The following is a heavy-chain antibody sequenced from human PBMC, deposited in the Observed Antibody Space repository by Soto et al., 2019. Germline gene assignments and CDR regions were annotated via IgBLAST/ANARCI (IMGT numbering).Heavy chain of an antibody. Sequence: EVQLLESGGGLAQPGGSLRLSCAASGFTFSDYDMDWVRQAPGKGLEWVSAIGSSGYTTYYADSVKGRFTISRDKYKRTLYLHVGSLRAELTAVYYCVRGICRDGGGYLEPLALWGQGTLVAVSS. CDR1: GFTFSDYD. J-gene: IGHJ4*02. V-gene: IGHV3-23*01. D-gene: IGHD2-15*01. CDR2: IGSSGYTT. CDR3: VRGICRDGGGYLEPLAL.